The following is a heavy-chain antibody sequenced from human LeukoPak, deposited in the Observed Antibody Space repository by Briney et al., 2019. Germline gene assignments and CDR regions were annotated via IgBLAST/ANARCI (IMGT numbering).Heavy chain of an antibody. Sequence: GASVKVSCKASGYTFTDFYILWVRQAPGHGLEWMGWIHPNSGDTTYAQKFLGRVTMTRDTSISTAYMELSGLRPDDTAVYYCEREDYWGQGTLVTVSS. CDR1: GYTFTDFY. V-gene: IGHV1-2*02. CDR3: EREDY. CDR2: IHPNSGDT. J-gene: IGHJ4*02.